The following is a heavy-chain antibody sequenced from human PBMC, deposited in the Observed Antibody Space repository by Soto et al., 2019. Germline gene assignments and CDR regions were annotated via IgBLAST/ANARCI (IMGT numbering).Heavy chain of an antibody. V-gene: IGHV1-69*13. CDR3: ARDYYDSSGYPLGAFDI. D-gene: IGHD3-22*01. CDR2: IIPIFGTA. J-gene: IGHJ3*02. CDR1: GGTFSSYA. Sequence: ASVKVSCKASGGTFSSYAISWVLQAPGQGLEWMGGIIPIFGTANYAQKFQGRVTITADESTSTAYMELSSLRSEDTAVYYCARDYYDSSGYPLGAFDIWGQGTMVTVSS.